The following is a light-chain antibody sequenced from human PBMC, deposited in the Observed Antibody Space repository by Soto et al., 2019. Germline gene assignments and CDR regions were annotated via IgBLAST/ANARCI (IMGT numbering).Light chain of an antibody. J-gene: IGLJ2*01. CDR1: SSDIGNYDF. CDR3: SSYTTSTSFIL. CDR2: EVS. V-gene: IGLV2-14*01. Sequence: QSAVTQPACVSVSPGQSITISCTGTSSDIGNYDFVSWYQQVPGTAPKAMIYEVSSRPSGVSNRFSGSKSGNTASLTISGLQAEDEAYYYCSSYTTSTSFILFGGGTKVTVL.